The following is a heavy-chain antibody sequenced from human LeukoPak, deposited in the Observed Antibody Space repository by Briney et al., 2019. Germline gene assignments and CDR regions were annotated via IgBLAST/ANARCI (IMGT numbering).Heavy chain of an antibody. Sequence: GGSLRLSCAASGLTLSSYSMNWVRQAPGKGLEWVSSISSSSSYIYYADSVKGRFTISRDNAKNSLYLQMNSLRAEDTAVYYCARAPHGRLVYYFDYWGQGTLVTVPS. CDR3: ARAPHGRLVYYFDY. D-gene: IGHD6-6*01. J-gene: IGHJ4*02. V-gene: IGHV3-21*01. CDR2: ISSSSSYI. CDR1: GLTLSSYS.